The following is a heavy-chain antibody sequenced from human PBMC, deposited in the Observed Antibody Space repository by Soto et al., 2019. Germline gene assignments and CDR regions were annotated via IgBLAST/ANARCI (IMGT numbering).Heavy chain of an antibody. CDR1: GYTFTSYY. Sequence: ASVKVSCKASGYTFTSYYMHWVRQAPGQGLEWMGIINPSGGSTSYAQKFQGRVTMTRDTSTSTVYMELSSLRSEDTAVYYCARGITIFGVVNGFDYWGQGTLVTVSS. CDR2: INPSGGST. J-gene: IGHJ4*02. D-gene: IGHD3-3*01. CDR3: ARGITIFGVVNGFDY. V-gene: IGHV1-46*03.